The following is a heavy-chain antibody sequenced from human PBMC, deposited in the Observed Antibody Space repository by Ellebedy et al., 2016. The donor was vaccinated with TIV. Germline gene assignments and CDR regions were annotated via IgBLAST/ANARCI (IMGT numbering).Heavy chain of an antibody. J-gene: IGHJ4*02. CDR1: GFTFSNYG. D-gene: IGHD6-19*01. V-gene: IGHV3-23*01. CDR3: AKESVQISGWYGDFDY. CDR2: ISGNGGNT. Sequence: GGSLRLXXAASGFTFSNYGMTWVRQAPGKGLEWVSAISGNGGNTYYADSVKGRFTISRDNSKNTLYLQMNSLRAEDTALYYCAKESVQISGWYGDFDYWGQGTLVTVSS.